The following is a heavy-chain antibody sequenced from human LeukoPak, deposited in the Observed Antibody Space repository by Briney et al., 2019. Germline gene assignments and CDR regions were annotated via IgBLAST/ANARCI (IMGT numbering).Heavy chain of an antibody. D-gene: IGHD6-19*01. J-gene: IGHJ4*02. V-gene: IGHV3-30-3*01. CDR1: GFTFSSYA. Sequence: PGRSLRLSCAASGFTFSSYAMHWVRQAPGKGLEWVAVISYDGSNKYYADSVKGRFTISRVNSKNTLYLQMNSLRAEDTAVYYCARDQKVIAVAGDFDYWGQGTLVTVSS. CDR3: ARDQKVIAVAGDFDY. CDR2: ISYDGSNK.